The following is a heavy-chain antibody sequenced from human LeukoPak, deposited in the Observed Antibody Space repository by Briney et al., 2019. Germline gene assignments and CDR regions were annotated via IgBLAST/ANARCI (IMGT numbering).Heavy chain of an antibody. D-gene: IGHD6-6*01. CDR2: IHTSGTT. CDR1: GDSISSYY. Sequence: PSETLSLTCTVSGDSISSYYCTWIRQPAGKGLEWIGRIHTSGTTNYNPSLKSRVTMSEDTSKNQFSLKLSSVTAADTAVYYCARYSSGYYMDVWGKGTTVTVSS. J-gene: IGHJ6*03. CDR3: ARYSSGYYMDV. V-gene: IGHV4-4*07.